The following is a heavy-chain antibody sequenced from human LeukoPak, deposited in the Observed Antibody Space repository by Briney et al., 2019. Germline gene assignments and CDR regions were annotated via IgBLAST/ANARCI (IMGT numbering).Heavy chain of an antibody. Sequence: GESLKISCKGSGYSFTSYWIGWVRQMPGKGLEWMGIIYPGDSDTRYSPSFQGQVTISADKSISTAYLQWSSLKASDTAMYYCARIPRYFDWSTNWFDPWGQGTLVTVSS. CDR2: IYPGDSDT. D-gene: IGHD3-9*01. CDR3: ARIPRYFDWSTNWFDP. V-gene: IGHV5-51*01. CDR1: GYSFTSYW. J-gene: IGHJ5*02.